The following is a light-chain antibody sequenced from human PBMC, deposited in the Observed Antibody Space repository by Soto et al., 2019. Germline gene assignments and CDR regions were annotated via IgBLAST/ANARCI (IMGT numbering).Light chain of an antibody. V-gene: IGKV3-11*01. J-gene: IGKJ4*01. CDR1: QSVSSY. Sequence: EIVLTQSPATLSLSPGERATLSCRASQSVSSYLAWYQQKPGQPPRLLIYDASNRATGIPARFSGSGSGTDFTLTISSLEPEDVAVYYCHQRSNWPLTFGGGTKVDIK. CDR3: HQRSNWPLT. CDR2: DAS.